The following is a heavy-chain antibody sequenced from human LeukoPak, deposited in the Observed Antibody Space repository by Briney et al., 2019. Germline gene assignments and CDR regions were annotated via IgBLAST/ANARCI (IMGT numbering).Heavy chain of an antibody. Sequence: GGSLRLSCAASGFTVSSNYMSWVRQAPGKGLEWVSIIDSGGRTSHADSVKGRFTISRDNSKNTLYLQMNTLRAEDTAVYYCMRDSAPPTVADYWGQGTLVTVSS. CDR3: MRDSAPPTVADY. J-gene: IGHJ4*02. D-gene: IGHD4-23*01. V-gene: IGHV3-66*01. CDR1: GFTVSSNY. CDR2: IDSGGRT.